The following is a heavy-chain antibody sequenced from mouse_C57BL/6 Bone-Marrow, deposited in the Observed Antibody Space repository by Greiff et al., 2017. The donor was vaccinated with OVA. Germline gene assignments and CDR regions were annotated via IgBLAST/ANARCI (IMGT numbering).Heavy chain of an antibody. Sequence: EVQVVEPGGGLVKPGGSLKLSCAASGFTFSSYSMSWVRQTPEKGLEWVATISDGGSYTYYPDNIKGRFTISRDTAKNNLYLQMSHLKSEDTAMYYCARDSYYSGSSYWYFDVWGTGTTVTVSS. J-gene: IGHJ1*03. CDR1: GFTFSSYS. CDR3: ARDSYYSGSSYWYFDV. V-gene: IGHV5-4*01. CDR2: ISDGGSYT. D-gene: IGHD1-1*01.